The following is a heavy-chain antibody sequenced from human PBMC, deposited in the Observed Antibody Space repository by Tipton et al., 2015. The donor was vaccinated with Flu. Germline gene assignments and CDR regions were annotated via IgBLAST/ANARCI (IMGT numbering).Heavy chain of an antibody. J-gene: IGHJ4*02. D-gene: IGHD2-2*01. Sequence: TLSLTCTVSNGTISSYYCSWIRQPAGKGLEWIGRIHSSGGTNYNPSLKSRVTMSVDTSKNQFSLKVKSVTAADTAVYYCASGACSSSTCPKGGFDNWGQGTLVVVSS. CDR3: ASGACSSSTCPKGGFDN. CDR1: NGTISSYY. V-gene: IGHV4-4*07. CDR2: IHSSGGT.